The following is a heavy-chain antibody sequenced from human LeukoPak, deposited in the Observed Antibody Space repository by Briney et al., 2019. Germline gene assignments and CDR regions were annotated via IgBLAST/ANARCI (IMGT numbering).Heavy chain of an antibody. V-gene: IGHV3-48*02. CDR3: ARGGYCSSSNCFANAFDI. J-gene: IGHJ3*02. D-gene: IGHD2-2*03. CDR1: GFTFSTYS. CDR2: ISSTGHTI. Sequence: GGSLRLSCAASGFTFSTYSMNWVRQAPGKGLEWLSYISSTGHTIYSADSVKGRFTISRDNAKNSLFLQMNSLRDEDKSVYYCARGGYCSSSNCFANAFDIWGQGTMVTVSS.